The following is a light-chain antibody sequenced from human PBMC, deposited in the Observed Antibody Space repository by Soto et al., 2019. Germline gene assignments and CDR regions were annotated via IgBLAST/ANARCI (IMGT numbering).Light chain of an antibody. J-gene: IGKJ3*01. CDR2: AAS. CDR3: QQYHDWPPIS. Sequence: EIVMTQSPATLFVSPGERATLSCRASQTVSDDLAWYQQKPGQAPRLLIYAASTRATDIPARFSGGGSGTEFTLTISSLQSEDSAIYYCQQYHDWPPISFGPGTKVNI. V-gene: IGKV3-15*01. CDR1: QTVSDD.